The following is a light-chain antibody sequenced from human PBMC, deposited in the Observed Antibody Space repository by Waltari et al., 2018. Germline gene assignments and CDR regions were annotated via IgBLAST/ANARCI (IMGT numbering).Light chain of an antibody. CDR1: SADIGRYNL. CDR2: EVT. V-gene: IGLV2-23*02. CDR3: SSFESSRTWV. J-gene: IGLJ3*02. Sequence: QSALTQPASVSGSPGQSITISCSGTSADIGRYNLVVWYQQLPGNAPKLVIYEVTERPSELSNRFSGSKSGNTASLTISGLQAEDEADYYCSSFESSRTWVFVGGTKLTVL.